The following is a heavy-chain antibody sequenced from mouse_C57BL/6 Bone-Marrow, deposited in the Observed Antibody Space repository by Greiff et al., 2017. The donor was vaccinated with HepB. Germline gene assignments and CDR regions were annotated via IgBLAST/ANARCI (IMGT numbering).Heavy chain of an antibody. CDR1: GYTFTSYW. CDR2: INPSSGYT. CDR3: ARIGVGSSGGLAY. J-gene: IGHJ3*01. D-gene: IGHD1-3*01. V-gene: IGHV1-7*01. Sequence: QVQLKESGAELAKPGASVKLSCKASGYTFTSYWMHWVKQRPGQGLEWIGYINPSSGYTKYNQKFKDKATLTADKSSSTAYMQLSSLTYEDSAVYYCARIGVGSSGGLAYWGQGTLVTVSA.